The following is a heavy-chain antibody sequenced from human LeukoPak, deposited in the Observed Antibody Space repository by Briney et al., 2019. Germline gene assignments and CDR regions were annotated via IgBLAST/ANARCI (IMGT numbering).Heavy chain of an antibody. D-gene: IGHD1-7*01. CDR2: IYTSGST. CDR3: ARDRGTTNWFDP. CDR1: GGSISSGSYY. J-gene: IGHJ5*02. Sequence: SQTLSLTCTVSGGSISSGSYYWSWIRQPAGKGLEWIGRIYTSGSTNCNPSLKSRVTISVDTSKNQFSLKLSSVTAADTAVYYCARDRGTTNWFDPWGQGTLVTVSS. V-gene: IGHV4-61*02.